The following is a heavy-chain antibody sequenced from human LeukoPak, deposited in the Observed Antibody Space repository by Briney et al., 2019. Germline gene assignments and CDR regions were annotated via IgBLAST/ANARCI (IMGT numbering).Heavy chain of an antibody. CDR2: IYSGGST. V-gene: IGHV3-53*01. CDR1: GFIVSSNY. Sequence: PGGSLMLPCAASGFIVSSNYMIWVRQAPGEGLEWGSVIYSGGSTEYADSVKGRFTISRNNSKNTLYLQMNSLRAEDTAVYYCASPLRYSSSWYYFDYWGQGTLVTVSS. J-gene: IGHJ4*02. D-gene: IGHD6-13*01. CDR3: ASPLRYSSSWYYFDY.